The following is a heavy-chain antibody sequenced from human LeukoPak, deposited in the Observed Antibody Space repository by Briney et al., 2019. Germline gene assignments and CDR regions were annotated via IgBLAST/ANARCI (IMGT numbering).Heavy chain of an antibody. CDR2: ISGDGGST. J-gene: IGHJ5*02. Sequence: GGSLRLSCAASGFTFDDYAMHWVRQAPGKGLEWVSLISGDGGSTYYADSVKGRFTISRDNSKNSLYLQMNSLRTEDTALYYCAEDPPFWFDPWGQGTLVTVSS. CDR1: GFTFDDYA. V-gene: IGHV3-43*02. CDR3: AEDPPFWFDP.